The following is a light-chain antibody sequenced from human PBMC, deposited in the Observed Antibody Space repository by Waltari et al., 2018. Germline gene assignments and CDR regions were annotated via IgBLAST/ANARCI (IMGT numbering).Light chain of an antibody. J-gene: IGLJ1*01. Sequence: QSALTQPASVSGSPGQSITISCTGTSSDVGGYNYVSWYQHHPGNVPKLIISGVNNRPSGVSQRFSGSKSGYTASLSISGLQTEDEADYYCSSYTSSTTLVVGTGTKVTVL. V-gene: IGLV2-14*01. CDR3: SSYTSSTTLV. CDR2: GVN. CDR1: SSDVGGYNY.